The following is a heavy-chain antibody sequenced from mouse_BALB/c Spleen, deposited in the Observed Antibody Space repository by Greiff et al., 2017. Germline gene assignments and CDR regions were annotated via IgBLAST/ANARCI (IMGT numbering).Heavy chain of an antibody. J-gene: IGHJ1*01. Sequence: EVQGVESGGGLVQPGGSRKLSCAASGFTFSSFGMHWVRQAPEKGLEWVAYISSGSSTIYYADTVKGRFTISRDNPKNTLFLQMTSLRSEDTAMYYCARKKYGKTWYFDVWGAGTTVTVSS. CDR1: GFTFSSFG. D-gene: IGHD2-10*02. CDR3: ARKKYGKTWYFDV. CDR2: ISSGSSTI. V-gene: IGHV5-17*02.